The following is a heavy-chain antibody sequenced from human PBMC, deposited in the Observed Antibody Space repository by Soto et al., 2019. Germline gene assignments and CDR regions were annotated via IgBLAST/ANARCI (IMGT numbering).Heavy chain of an antibody. D-gene: IGHD4-17*01. CDR1: GGSISSSSYY. CDR3: ASFLTTVVTMDV. Sequence: QLQLQESGPGLVKPSETLSLTCTVSGGSISSSSYYWGWIRQPPGKGLEWIGSIYYSGSTYYNPSHTSXVXXXVXXSTNPFSLKLSFLTAADTAVYYCASFLTTVVTMDVWGQGTTVTVSS. J-gene: IGHJ6*02. V-gene: IGHV4-39*01. CDR2: IYYSGST.